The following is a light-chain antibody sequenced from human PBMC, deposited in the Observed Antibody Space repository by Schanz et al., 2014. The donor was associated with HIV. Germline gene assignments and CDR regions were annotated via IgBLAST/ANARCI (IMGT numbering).Light chain of an antibody. Sequence: QSVLTQPASVSGSPGQSITISCTGTSSDVGGYNLVSWYQQHPGKAPKLMICEVSKRPSGVSNRFSGSKSGNTASLTISGLQAEDEADYYCCSYAGSSTLVFGGGTKLTVL. J-gene: IGLJ2*01. CDR1: SSDVGGYNL. V-gene: IGLV2-23*02. CDR3: CSYAGSSTLV. CDR2: EVS.